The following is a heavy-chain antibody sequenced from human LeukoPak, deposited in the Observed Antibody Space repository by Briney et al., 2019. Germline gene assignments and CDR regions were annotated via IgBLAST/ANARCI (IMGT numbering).Heavy chain of an antibody. CDR1: GGSISSGDYY. V-gene: IGHV4-30-4*08. D-gene: IGHD3-22*01. J-gene: IGHJ4*02. CDR2: IYYSGST. CDR3: ARGSTYYYDSSGYYVDY. Sequence: SQTLSLTCTVSGGSISSGDYYWSWIRQPPGKGLEWIGYIYYSGSTYYNPSLKSRVTISVDTSKNQFSLKLSSVTAADTAVYYCARGSTYYYDSSGYYVDYWGQGTLVTVSP.